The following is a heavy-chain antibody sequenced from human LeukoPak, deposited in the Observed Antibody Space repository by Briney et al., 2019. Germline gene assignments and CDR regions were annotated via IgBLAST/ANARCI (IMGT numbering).Heavy chain of an antibody. J-gene: IGHJ3*02. Sequence: ASVKVSCKASGGTFSSYAISWVRQAPGQGLEWMGGIIPIFGTANYAQKFQGRVTITTDESTSKAYMELSSLRSEDTAVYYCARKFCSGGSCYDDYYDFIGSGAFDIRGQGTMVTVS. V-gene: IGHV1-69*05. D-gene: IGHD2-15*01. CDR3: ARKFCSGGSCYDDYYDFIGSGAFDI. CDR2: IIPIFGTA. CDR1: GGTFSSYA.